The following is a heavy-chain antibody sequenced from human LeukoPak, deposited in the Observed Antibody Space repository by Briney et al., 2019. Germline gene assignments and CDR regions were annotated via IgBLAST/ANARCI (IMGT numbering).Heavy chain of an antibody. Sequence: SETLSLTCAVYGGSFSGYYWSWIRQPPGKGLEWIGEINHSGSTNYNPSLKSRVTISVDTSKNQFSLKLSSVTAADAAVYYCARGGGGSYSAFDIWGQGTMVTVSS. V-gene: IGHV4-34*01. CDR1: GGSFSGYY. CDR3: ARGGGGSYSAFDI. J-gene: IGHJ3*02. CDR2: INHSGST. D-gene: IGHD1-26*01.